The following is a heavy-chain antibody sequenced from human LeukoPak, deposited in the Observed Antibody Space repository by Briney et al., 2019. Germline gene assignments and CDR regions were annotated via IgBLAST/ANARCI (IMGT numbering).Heavy chain of an antibody. CDR1: GFTFTRYW. CDR3: AKDIRYYYDSSGPGAFDY. CDR2: ISWNSGSI. J-gene: IGHJ4*02. Sequence: GGSLRLSCAASGFTFTRYWMHWVRQAPGKGLEWVSGISWNSGSIGYADSVKGRFTISRDNAKNSLYLQMNSLRAEDTALYYCAKDIRYYYDSSGPGAFDYWGQGTLVTVSS. D-gene: IGHD3-22*01. V-gene: IGHV3-9*01.